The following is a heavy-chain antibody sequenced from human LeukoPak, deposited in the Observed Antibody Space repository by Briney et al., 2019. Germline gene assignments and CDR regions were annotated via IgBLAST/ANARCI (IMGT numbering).Heavy chain of an antibody. CDR1: GGSISSGSYY. D-gene: IGHD6-13*01. CDR2: IYTSGST. V-gene: IGHV4-61*02. CDR3: ASTIAAAGTRSFDY. Sequence: SETLSLTCTVSGGSISSGSYYWSWIRQPAGKGLEWIGRIYTSGSTNYNPSLKSRVTISVDTSTNQFSLKLSSVTAADTAVYYCASTIAAAGTRSFDYWGQGTLVTVSS. J-gene: IGHJ4*02.